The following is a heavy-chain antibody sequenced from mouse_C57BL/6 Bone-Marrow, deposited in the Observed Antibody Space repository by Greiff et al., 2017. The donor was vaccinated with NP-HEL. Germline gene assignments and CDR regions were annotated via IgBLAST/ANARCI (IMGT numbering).Heavy chain of an antibody. V-gene: IGHV1-18*01. CDR2: INPNNGGN. Sequence: EVQLQQSGPELVKPGASVKIPCKASGYTFTDYNMDWVKQSHGKSLEWIGDINPNNGGNIYNQKYKGKATLTADKSYSPAYMELRSLTSVDTAVYYCASRGYSDPFAYWGQGTLVTVSA. D-gene: IGHD2-13*01. CDR3: ASRGYSDPFAY. CDR1: GYTFTDYN. J-gene: IGHJ3*01.